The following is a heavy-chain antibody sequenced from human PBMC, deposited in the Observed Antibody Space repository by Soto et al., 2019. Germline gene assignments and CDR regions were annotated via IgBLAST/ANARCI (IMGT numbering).Heavy chain of an antibody. Sequence: QLQLQESGPGLVKPSETLSLTCSVSDDSINSDKYYWGWIRQPPGKGLEWIGSIYYRGNAYYNPSLQTRVTISLEKSKSLFSLKLNSVTAADSAVSFCARLEGLATISYYFDFWGPGALVTVSS. CDR1: DDSINSDKYY. D-gene: IGHD5-12*01. CDR3: ARLEGLATISYYFDF. V-gene: IGHV4-39*01. J-gene: IGHJ4*02. CDR2: IYYRGNA.